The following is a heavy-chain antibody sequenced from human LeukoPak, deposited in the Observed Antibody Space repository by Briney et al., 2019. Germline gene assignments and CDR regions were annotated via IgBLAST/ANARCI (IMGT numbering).Heavy chain of an antibody. J-gene: IGHJ3*02. CDR1: GGSISSSSYY. V-gene: IGHV4-39*01. CDR3: ARLPYYYDSTPRWAFDI. Sequence: SETLSLTCTVSGGSISSSSYYWGWIRQPPGKGLEWIGSIYYSGSTYYNPSLKSRVTISVDTSKNQFSLKLSSVTAADTAVYYCARLPYYYDSTPRWAFDIWGQGTMVTVSS. CDR2: IYYSGST. D-gene: IGHD3-22*01.